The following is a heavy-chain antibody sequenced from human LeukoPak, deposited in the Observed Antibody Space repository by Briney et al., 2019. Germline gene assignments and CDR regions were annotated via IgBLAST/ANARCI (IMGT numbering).Heavy chain of an antibody. CDR1: GGSFSNYY. V-gene: IGHV4-4*07. CDR3: ARGLPYLLLVVVPAASRFFDP. D-gene: IGHD2-2*01. Sequence: SETLSLTCTVSGGSFSNYYWSWIRQPAGKGLEWIGRIYTSGSTNYNPSVKSRVTMSVDTSNNQFSLKLTSVTAADTAVYYCARGLPYLLLVVVPAASRFFDPWGQGTLVTVSS. J-gene: IGHJ5*02. CDR2: IYTSGST.